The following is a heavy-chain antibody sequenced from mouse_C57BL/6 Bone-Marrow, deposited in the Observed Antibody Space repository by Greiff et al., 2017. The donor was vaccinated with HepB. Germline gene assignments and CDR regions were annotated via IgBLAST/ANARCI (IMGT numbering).Heavy chain of an antibody. Sequence: EVQLVESGGGLVQPGGSLKLSCAASGFTFSDYYMYWVRQTPEKRLEWVAYISNGGGSTYYPDTVKGRFTISRDNAKNTLYLQMSRLKSEDTAMYYCARHEDYYGSSPWFAYWGQGTLVTVSA. D-gene: IGHD1-1*01. CDR2: ISNGGGST. J-gene: IGHJ3*01. CDR3: ARHEDYYGSSPWFAY. V-gene: IGHV5-12*01. CDR1: GFTFSDYY.